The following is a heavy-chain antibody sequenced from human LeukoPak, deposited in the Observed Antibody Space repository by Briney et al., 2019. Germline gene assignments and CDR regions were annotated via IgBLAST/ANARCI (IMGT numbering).Heavy chain of an antibody. CDR2: IYWDDVN. D-gene: IGHD4-11*01. Sequence: SGPTLVKPTQTLTLTCTFSGFSLSTNGVGVGWIRQPPGKALEWLALIYWDDVNRYSPSLKSRLTITKDTSKNQVVLTMTNMGPVDTATYYCAHRDLLTVTTGFDYWGQGTLVTVSS. CDR3: AHRDLLTVTTGFDY. V-gene: IGHV2-5*02. CDR1: GFSLSTNGVG. J-gene: IGHJ4*02.